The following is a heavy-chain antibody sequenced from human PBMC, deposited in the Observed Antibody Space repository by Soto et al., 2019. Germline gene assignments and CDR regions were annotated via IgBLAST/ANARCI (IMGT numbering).Heavy chain of an antibody. CDR1: GGSISSGGYY. J-gene: IGHJ6*03. V-gene: IGHV4-31*03. D-gene: IGHD6-6*01. CDR2: IYYSGST. Sequence: PSETLSLTCTVSGGSISSGGYYWSWIRQHPGKGLEWIGYIYYSGSTYYNPSLKSRATISVDTSKNQFSLTLSSVTAADTAVYYCAKTVRQLDYISSSGGVLAWGPKPLQEQYYYYYYMDVSGKGTTVTVSS. CDR3: AKTVRQLDYISSSGGVLAWGPKPLQEQYYYYYYMDV.